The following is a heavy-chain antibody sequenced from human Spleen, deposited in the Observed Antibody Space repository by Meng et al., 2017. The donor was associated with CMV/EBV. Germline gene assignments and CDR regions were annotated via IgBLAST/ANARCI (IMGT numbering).Heavy chain of an antibody. D-gene: IGHD4-23*01. CDR3: ARETDYGGLFWYFDL. Sequence: SGSTSTAYHVHWLRQAPGQGLEWMAWLNPNSGATRYAQKFQGRVTMTGDTSLSTAYMEMSSLRSDDTAIYYCARETDYGGLFWYFDLWGRGTLVTVSS. CDR1: GSTSTAYH. CDR2: LNPNSGAT. J-gene: IGHJ2*01. V-gene: IGHV1-2*02.